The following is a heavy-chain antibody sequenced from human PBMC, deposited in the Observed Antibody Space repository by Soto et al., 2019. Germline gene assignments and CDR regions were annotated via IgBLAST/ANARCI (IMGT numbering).Heavy chain of an antibody. CDR3: ARELRGYSYFAYYGMDV. V-gene: IGHV3-33*01. CDR1: GFTFSSYG. Sequence: GGSVRLSCAASGFTFSSYGMHWVRQAPGKGLEWVAVIWYDGSNKYYADSVKGRFTISRDNSKNTLYLQMNSLRAEDTAVYYCARELRGYSYFAYYGMDVWGQGTTVTVSS. J-gene: IGHJ6*02. CDR2: IWYDGSNK. D-gene: IGHD5-18*01.